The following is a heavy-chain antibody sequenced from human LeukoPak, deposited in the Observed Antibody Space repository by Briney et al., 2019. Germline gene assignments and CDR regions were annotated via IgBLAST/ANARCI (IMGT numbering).Heavy chain of an antibody. V-gene: IGHV3-9*01. CDR1: GYSFDEYA. D-gene: IGHD2-2*01. Sequence: SLRLSCVGSGYSFDEYAMHWVRQAPGKGLEWVSGINWKSDKIGYADSVKGRFTISRDNSKNSLYLQMNSLRVEDTASYYCAKDRYCTSSSCPIDYWGQGTMVTVSS. CDR3: AKDRYCTSSSCPIDY. J-gene: IGHJ4*02. CDR2: INWKSDKI.